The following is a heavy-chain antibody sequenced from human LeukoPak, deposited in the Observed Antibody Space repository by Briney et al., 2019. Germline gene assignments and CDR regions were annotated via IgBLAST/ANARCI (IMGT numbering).Heavy chain of an antibody. D-gene: IGHD5-12*01. Sequence: PGGSLRLSCAASGFTFSSFSMNWVRQAPGRGLEWVSSISSISYQKYYADSVKGRFTISRDNAKNSLYLEINSLRAQDTAVYYCARASVDIVATSPFAFDYWGQGTLVTVSS. V-gene: IGHV3-21*01. CDR2: ISSISYQK. CDR3: ARASVDIVATSPFAFDY. J-gene: IGHJ4*02. CDR1: GFTFSSFS.